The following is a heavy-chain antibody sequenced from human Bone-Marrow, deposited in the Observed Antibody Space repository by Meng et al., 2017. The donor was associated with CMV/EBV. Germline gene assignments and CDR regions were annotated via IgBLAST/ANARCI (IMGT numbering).Heavy chain of an antibody. J-gene: IGHJ4*02. V-gene: IGHV3-15*01. CDR3: LTTYNGGSPHRPY. D-gene: IGHD5-12*01. CDR2: IRNEADGGTV. Sequence: ETLSLTCAVYGGSFSDHQWTWIRQPPGKGLEWVGRIRNEADGGTVDYGPSVEGRFTISRDDSTNTVYLQMNSLKIEDTAVYYCLTTYNGGSPHRPYWGQGTVVTVSS. CDR1: GGSFSDHQ.